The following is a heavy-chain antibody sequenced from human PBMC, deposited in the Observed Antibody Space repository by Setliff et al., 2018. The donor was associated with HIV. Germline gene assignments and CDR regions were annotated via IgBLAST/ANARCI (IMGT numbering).Heavy chain of an antibody. D-gene: IGHD3-16*01. J-gene: IGHJ4*02. V-gene: IGHV4-39*01. CDR1: GGSISSSSYY. CDR2: IYYSGST. CDR3: ARDSRMIMEGTDY. Sequence: SETLSLTCTVSGGSISSSSYYWGWIRQPPGKGLEWIGSIYYSGSTYYNPSLKSRVTISVDTSNNQFSLKLNSLTAADTAIYYCARDSRMIMEGTDYWGQGILVTVSS.